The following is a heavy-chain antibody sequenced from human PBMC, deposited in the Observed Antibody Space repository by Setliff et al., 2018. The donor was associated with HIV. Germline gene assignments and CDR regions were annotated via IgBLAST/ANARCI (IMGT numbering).Heavy chain of an antibody. V-gene: IGHV3-48*03. J-gene: IGHJ4*02. D-gene: IGHD3-22*01. CDR2: ISSSGSPI. Sequence: PGGSLRLSCAASGFTFSSYAMSWVRQAPGKGLEWVSYISSSGSPIHYADSVRGRFTISRDNAKKSLYLQMNSLRAEDTAVYYCAKDLVYYDSSGDLDYWGQGTLVTVSS. CDR3: AKDLVYYDSSGDLDY. CDR1: GFTFSSYA.